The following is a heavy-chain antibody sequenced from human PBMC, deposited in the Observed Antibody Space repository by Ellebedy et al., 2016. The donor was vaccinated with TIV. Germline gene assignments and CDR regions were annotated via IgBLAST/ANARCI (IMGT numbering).Heavy chain of an antibody. D-gene: IGHD3-9*01. V-gene: IGHV1-69*13. Sequence: SVKVSXKASGVTFSNYAISWVRQAPGQGLEWMGGVIPMFNTANYAEKFQGRVTITADESTSTAYMELSSLRSEDTAVYYCAGDSTDILRYTWFDSWGQGTLVNVSS. CDR1: GVTFSNYA. CDR3: AGDSTDILRYTWFDS. J-gene: IGHJ5*01. CDR2: VIPMFNTA.